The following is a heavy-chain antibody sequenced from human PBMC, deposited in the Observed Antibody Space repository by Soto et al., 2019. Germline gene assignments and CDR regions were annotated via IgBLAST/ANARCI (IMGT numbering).Heavy chain of an antibody. CDR3: AREVAGVDFDY. CDR2: ISSSSSYI. J-gene: IGHJ4*02. Sequence: GGSLRLSCAASGFTFSSYSMNWVRQAPGKGLEWVSSISSSSSYIYYADSVKGRFTISRDNAKNSLYLQMNSLRAEDTAVYYCAREVAGVDFDYWGQGTLVTVSS. D-gene: IGHD6-19*01. V-gene: IGHV3-21*01. CDR1: GFTFSSYS.